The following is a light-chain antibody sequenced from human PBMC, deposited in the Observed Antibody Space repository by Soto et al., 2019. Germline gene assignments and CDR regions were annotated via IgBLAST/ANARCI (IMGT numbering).Light chain of an antibody. CDR3: SSYTSSSTLV. CDR2: EVS. V-gene: IGLV2-14*01. CDR1: SSDVGGYNY. Sequence: QSALTQPASVSGSPGQSITISCTGTSSDVGGYNYVSWYQQHPGKAPKLMIYEVSTRPSGVSNRFSGSKSGNTASLTISWLQAEDEADYYCSSYTSSSTLVFGTGTKVT. J-gene: IGLJ1*01.